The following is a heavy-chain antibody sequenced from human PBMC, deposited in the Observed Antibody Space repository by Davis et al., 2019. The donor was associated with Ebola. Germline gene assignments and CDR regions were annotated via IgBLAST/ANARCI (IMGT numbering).Heavy chain of an antibody. D-gene: IGHD4-11*01. CDR1: GFTFSSYS. J-gene: IGHJ6*02. CDR2: ISSSSSYI. Sequence: PGESLKISCAASGFTFSSYSMNWVRQAPGKGLEWVSSISSSSSYIYYADSVKGRFTISRDNAKNSLYLQMNSLRAEDTAVYYCARQVNYYYYGMDVWGQGTTVTVSS. CDR3: ARQVNYYYYGMDV. V-gene: IGHV3-21*01.